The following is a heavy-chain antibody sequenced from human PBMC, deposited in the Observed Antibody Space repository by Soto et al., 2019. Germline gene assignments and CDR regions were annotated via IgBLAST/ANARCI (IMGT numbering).Heavy chain of an antibody. CDR1: GYTFTSYG. Sequence: QVQLVQSGAEVKKPGASVKVSCKASGYTFTSYGISWVRQAPGQGLEWRGWLSAYNGNTNHAQKLQRGVTMTTDTSASTADLELRSLRSDDTAVYYCASDSSGYYRDAFDIWGQGTMVTVSS. J-gene: IGHJ3*02. D-gene: IGHD3-22*01. CDR3: ASDSSGYYRDAFDI. CDR2: LSAYNGNT. V-gene: IGHV1-18*01.